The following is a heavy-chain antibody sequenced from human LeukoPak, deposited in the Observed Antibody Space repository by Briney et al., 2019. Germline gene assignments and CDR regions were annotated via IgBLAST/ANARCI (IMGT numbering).Heavy chain of an antibody. D-gene: IGHD3-10*01. Sequence: SETLSLTCTVSGASINNYYWSWIRQPPGKGLEWIGYIYYSGSTNYNPSLKSRLTISVDTSKNQFSLRLSSVTAADTAVYYCARDYYFGSGTYSGFDYWGQGTLVTVSS. J-gene: IGHJ4*02. CDR2: IYYSGST. CDR3: ARDYYFGSGTYSGFDY. V-gene: IGHV4-59*01. CDR1: GASINNYY.